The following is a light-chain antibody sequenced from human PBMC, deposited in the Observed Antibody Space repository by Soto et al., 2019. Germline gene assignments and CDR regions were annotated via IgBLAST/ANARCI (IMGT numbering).Light chain of an antibody. J-gene: IGKJ1*01. Sequence: DIQMTQSPSTLSACVGDRVTITCRASQSISSWLAWYQQKPGKAPKLLIYKASSLERGVPSRFSGSGSGTEFTLTISSLQPDDFATYYCQQYNSYSPPWTFGQGTKVEIK. CDR2: KAS. V-gene: IGKV1-5*03. CDR1: QSISSW. CDR3: QQYNSYSPPWT.